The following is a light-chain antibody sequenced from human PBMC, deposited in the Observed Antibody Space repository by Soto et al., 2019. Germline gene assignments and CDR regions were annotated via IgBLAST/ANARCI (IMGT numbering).Light chain of an antibody. CDR3: KQYRNWPRT. J-gene: IGKJ1*01. CDR2: GAS. V-gene: IGKV3-15*01. CDR1: QSVDLN. Sequence: EIVLTQSPATLSVSPGDRVTLSCRASQSVDLNLAWYQQRPGQAPRLLVYGASTKATDMPGRFSGRGSGTECTLTINNLQSEDFAVYYCKQYRNWPRTFGQGTKVEIK.